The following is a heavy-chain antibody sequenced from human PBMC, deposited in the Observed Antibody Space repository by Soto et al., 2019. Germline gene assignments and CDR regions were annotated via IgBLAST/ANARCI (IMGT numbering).Heavy chain of an antibody. J-gene: IGHJ6*02. CDR2: IWYDGSNK. Sequence: GGSLRLSCAASGFTFSSYGMHWVRQAPGKGLEWVAVIWYDGSNKYYADSVKGRFTISRDNSKDTLYLQMNSLRAEDTAVYYWARGGRRYCSSTSCYYYYGMDVWGQGTTVTVSS. CDR3: ARGGRRYCSSTSCYYYYGMDV. D-gene: IGHD2-2*01. V-gene: IGHV3-33*01. CDR1: GFTFSSYG.